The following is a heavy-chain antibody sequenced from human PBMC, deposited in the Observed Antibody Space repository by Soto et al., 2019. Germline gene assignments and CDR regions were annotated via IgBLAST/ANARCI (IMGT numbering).Heavy chain of an antibody. CDR3: ARVSDDIVLTSEW. CDR2: ISSSSSYI. J-gene: IGHJ4*01. D-gene: IGHD2-8*01. Sequence: GGSLRLSCAASGFTFSSYSMNWVRQAPGKGLEWVSFISSSSSYIYYADSVKGRFTISRDNAKNSVYLQMNSLRAEDTAVYYCARVSDDIVLTSEWWGHRTLVTVSS. CDR1: GFTFSSYS. V-gene: IGHV3-21*01.